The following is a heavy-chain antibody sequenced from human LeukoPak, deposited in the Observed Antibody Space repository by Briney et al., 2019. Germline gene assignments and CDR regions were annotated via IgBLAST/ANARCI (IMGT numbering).Heavy chain of an antibody. CDR1: GGSISSYY. V-gene: IGHV4-4*09. CDR3: ASLVGDYDSSGYLHY. J-gene: IGHJ4*02. D-gene: IGHD3-22*01. Sequence: PSETLSLTCTVSGGSISSYYWSWIRQPPGKGLEGMGYIYTSGSTNYNPSLKSRVTISVDTSKNQFSLNLSSVPAAATALYYCASLVGDYDSSGYLHYWGQGPLVTVSS. CDR2: IYTSGST.